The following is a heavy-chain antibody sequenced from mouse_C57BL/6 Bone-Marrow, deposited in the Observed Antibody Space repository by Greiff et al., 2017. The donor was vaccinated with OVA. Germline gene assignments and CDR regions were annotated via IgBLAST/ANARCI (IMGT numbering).Heavy chain of an antibody. CDR3: ARSRGLPPFD. CDR1: GYTFTSYW. CDR2: IHPSDSET. J-gene: IGHJ2*01. V-gene: IGHV1-52*01. D-gene: IGHD2-4*01. Sequence: VQLQQPGAELVRPGSSVKLSCKASGYTFTSYWMHWVKQRPIQGLEWIGNIHPSDSETHYNQKFKDKATLTVDKSSSTAYMQLSSLPSEDSAVYYCARSRGLPPFDWGQGTTLTVSS.